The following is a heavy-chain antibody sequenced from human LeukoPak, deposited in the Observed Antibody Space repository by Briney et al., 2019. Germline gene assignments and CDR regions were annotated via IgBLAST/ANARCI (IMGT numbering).Heavy chain of an antibody. CDR3: AGEVAHDAFDI. V-gene: IGHV4-59*01. CDR1: GGSISSYY. CDR2: IYYSGST. D-gene: IGHD2-21*01. Sequence: SETLSLTCTVSGGSISSYYWSWIRQPPGKGLEWIGYIYYSGSTNYNPSLKSRVTISVDTSKNQFSLKLSSVTAADTAVYYCAGEVAHDAFDIWGQGTMVTVSS. J-gene: IGHJ3*02.